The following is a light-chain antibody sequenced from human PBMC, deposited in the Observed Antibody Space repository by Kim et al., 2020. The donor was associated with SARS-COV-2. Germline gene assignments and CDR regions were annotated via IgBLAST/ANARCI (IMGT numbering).Light chain of an antibody. CDR3: GQGAHWPPWT. Sequence: DVVMTQSPLSLPVTLGQSASISCRSSQSLVHSDGNTYLSWLQQRPGQSPRRLIYRVSKRDSGVPERFSGSGSGTDFTLEISRVEAEDVGVYYCGQGAHWPPWTFGQGTKVDIK. J-gene: IGKJ1*01. CDR1: QSLVHSDGNTY. V-gene: IGKV2-30*02. CDR2: RVS.